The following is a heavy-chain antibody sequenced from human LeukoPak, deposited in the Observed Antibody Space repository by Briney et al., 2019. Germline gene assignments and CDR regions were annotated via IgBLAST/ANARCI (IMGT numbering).Heavy chain of an antibody. CDR3: AKTSGYRRFDP. CDR2: ISGSGGST. J-gene: IGHJ5*02. V-gene: IGHV3-23*01. D-gene: IGHD5-12*01. CDR1: GFTFSSYA. Sequence: GGSLRLSCAASGFTFSSYAMSWVRQAPGEGLEWVSAISGSGGSTYFADSVEGRFTISRDNSKNTLYLQMNSLRAEDTAVYYCAKTSGYRRFDPWGQGTLVTVSS.